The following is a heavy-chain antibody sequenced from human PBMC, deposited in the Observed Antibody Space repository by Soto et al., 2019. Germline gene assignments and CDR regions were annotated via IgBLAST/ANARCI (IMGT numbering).Heavy chain of an antibody. J-gene: IGHJ6*02. CDR3: ARSPDSSGYYPRWYYYGMDV. D-gene: IGHD3-22*01. V-gene: IGHV4-61*05. CDR2: IYYTGNT. Sequence: SETLSLTCTVSGGSMSSSHYLIWIRQSPGKGLEWIGYIYYTGNTNYNPSLQSRVTISVDKSKNQFSLKLSSVTAADTAVYYCARSPDSSGYYPRWYYYGMDVWGQGTTVTVSS. CDR1: GGSMSSSHY.